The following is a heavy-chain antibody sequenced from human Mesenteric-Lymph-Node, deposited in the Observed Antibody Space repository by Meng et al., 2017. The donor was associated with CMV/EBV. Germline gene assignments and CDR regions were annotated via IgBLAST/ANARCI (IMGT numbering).Heavy chain of an antibody. Sequence: ASVKVSCKASGYTFSGYYMHWVRQAPGQGLEWMGWINPNSGGTNYAQKFQGRVTMTRDTSISTAYMELSRLSPVTAADTAVYYCAREDKRVPTATSYYYGMDVWGQGTTVTVSS. CDR3: AREDKRVPTATSYYYGMDV. D-gene: IGHD2-15*01. J-gene: IGHJ6*02. CDR2: INPNSGGT. CDR1: GYTFSGYY. V-gene: IGHV1-2*02.